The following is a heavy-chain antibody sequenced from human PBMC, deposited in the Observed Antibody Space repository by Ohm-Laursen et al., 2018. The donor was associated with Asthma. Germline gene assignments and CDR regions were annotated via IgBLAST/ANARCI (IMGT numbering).Heavy chain of an antibody. CDR2: SYHSVGT. CDR1: GGSIGSDDYY. Sequence: SQTLSLTWPVSGGSIGSDDYYWSWIRQPPGKGLEWIGYSYHSVGTYYSPSLKSRVTISGDTSKNQFSLKLSFVTAADTAVYYCARGPMHDYYFDNWGQGTLVTVSS. V-gene: IGHV4-30-4*01. CDR3: ARGPMHDYYFDN. J-gene: IGHJ4*02. D-gene: IGHD1-1*01.